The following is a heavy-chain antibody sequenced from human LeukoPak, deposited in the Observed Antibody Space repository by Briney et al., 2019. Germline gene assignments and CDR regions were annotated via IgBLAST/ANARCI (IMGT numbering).Heavy chain of an antibody. CDR2: IYYSGST. CDR3: ARHRGRGWPDY. CDR1: GGSISRYY. J-gene: IGHJ4*02. V-gene: IGHV4-59*05. Sequence: SETLSLTCTVSGGSISRYYWSWIRQPPGKGLEWIGSIYYSGSTYYNPSLKSRVTISVDTSKNQFSLKLSSVTAADTAVYYCARHRGRGWPDYWGQGTLVTVSS. D-gene: IGHD6-19*01.